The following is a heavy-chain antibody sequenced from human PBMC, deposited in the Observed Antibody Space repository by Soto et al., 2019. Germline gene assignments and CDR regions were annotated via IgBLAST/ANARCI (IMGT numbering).Heavy chain of an antibody. V-gene: IGHV1-69*13. CDR3: ARDIAAVEGPYYYYGMDV. J-gene: IGHJ6*02. Sequence: SVKVSCKASGGTFSSYAISWVRQAPGQGLEWMGGIIPIFGTANYAQKFQGRVTITADESTSTAYMELSSLRSEDTAVYYCARDIAAVEGPYYYYGMDVWGQGATVTVSS. CDR2: IIPIFGTA. D-gene: IGHD6-13*01. CDR1: GGTFSSYA.